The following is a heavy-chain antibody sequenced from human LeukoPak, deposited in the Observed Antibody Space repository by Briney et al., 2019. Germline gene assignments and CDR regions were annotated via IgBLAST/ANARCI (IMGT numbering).Heavy chain of an antibody. V-gene: IGHV3-21*01. CDR1: GFTFSSYS. J-gene: IGHJ6*03. D-gene: IGHD3-3*01. CDR3: ARVSPVDYDFWSGYPRYYYYMDV. Sequence: KSGGSLRLSCAASGFTFSSYSMSWVRQAPGKGLEWVSSISSSSSYIYYADSVKGRFTISRDNAKNSLYLQMNSLRAEDTAVYYCARVSPVDYDFWSGYPRYYYYMDVWGKGTTVTVSS. CDR2: ISSSSSYI.